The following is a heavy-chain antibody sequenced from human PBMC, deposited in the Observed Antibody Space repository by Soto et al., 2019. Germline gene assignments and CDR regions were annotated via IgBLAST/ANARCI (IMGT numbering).Heavy chain of an antibody. CDR3: ARHARDCSGGSCYPGGLYYFGY. D-gene: IGHD2-15*01. CDR2: IYYSGST. CDR1: CGSISSSSYY. J-gene: IGHJ4*02. Sequence: PETLSLTSTVSCGSISSSSYYWGWIRQPPGKGLEWIGSIYYSGSTYYNPSLKSRVTISVDTSKNQFSLKLSSVTAADTAVYYCARHARDCSGGSCYPGGLYYFGYWGQGTLVTVS. V-gene: IGHV4-39*01.